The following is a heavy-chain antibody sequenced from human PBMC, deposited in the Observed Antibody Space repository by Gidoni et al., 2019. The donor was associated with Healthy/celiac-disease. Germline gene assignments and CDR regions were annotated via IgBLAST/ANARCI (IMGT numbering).Heavy chain of an antibody. CDR3: AHSVASAAAGTGFDY. CDR2: IYWDDGK. J-gene: IGHJ4*01. Sequence: QITLKESGPTLVKPTQTLPLTCTFPAFPLSTSGVGVGWIRQPPGKALEWLALIYWDDGKRYSPSLKSRLTITKDTSKNRVVLTKTNMDPVDTATYCCAHSVASAAAGTGFDYWGHGTLVTVSS. D-gene: IGHD6-13*01. CDR1: AFPLSTSGVG. V-gene: IGHV2-5*02.